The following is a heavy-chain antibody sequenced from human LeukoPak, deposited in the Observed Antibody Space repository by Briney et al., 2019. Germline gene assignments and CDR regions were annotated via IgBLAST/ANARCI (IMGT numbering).Heavy chain of an antibody. D-gene: IGHD3-3*01. CDR1: GFTFSSYW. CDR2: INTDGSST. CDR3: ARDLRRILRFLEWLPPRGSWFDP. Sequence: GGSLRLSCAASGFTFSSYWMHWVRQAPGKGLVWVSRINTDGSSTSYADSVKGRFTISRDNAKNTLYLQMNSLRAEDTAVYYCARDLRRILRFLEWLPPRGSWFDPWGQGTLVTVSS. J-gene: IGHJ5*02. V-gene: IGHV3-74*01.